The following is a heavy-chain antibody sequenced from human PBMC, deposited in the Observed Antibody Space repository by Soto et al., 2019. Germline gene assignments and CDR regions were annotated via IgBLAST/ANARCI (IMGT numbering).Heavy chain of an antibody. CDR1: GFRFSNYA. Sequence: EVQLLESGGGLRQPGGSLRLSCATSGFRFSNYAMSWVRQAPGKGLEWVSGFGVDYVTYYADSVRGRFTISRDNSKNTLYLQMNSLPAEDTALYYCAKAKGSFDHTGPDQWGQGTLVTVSS. V-gene: IGHV3-23*01. CDR2: FGVDYVT. D-gene: IGHD3-10*01. CDR3: AKAKGSFDHTGPDQ. J-gene: IGHJ4*02.